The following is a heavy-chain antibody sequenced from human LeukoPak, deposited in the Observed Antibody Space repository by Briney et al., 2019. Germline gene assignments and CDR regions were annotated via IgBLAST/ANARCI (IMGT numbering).Heavy chain of an antibody. CDR1: GFTFSSYW. CDR3: ARGTGSYYSLGY. Sequence: GGSLRLSCAASGFTFSSYWMHWVRQALGKGLVWVSRINSDGSSTSYADSVKGRFTISRDNAKNTLYLQMDSLRAEDTAMYYCARGTGSYYSLGYWGQGTLVTVSS. D-gene: IGHD1-26*01. J-gene: IGHJ4*02. V-gene: IGHV3-74*01. CDR2: INSDGSST.